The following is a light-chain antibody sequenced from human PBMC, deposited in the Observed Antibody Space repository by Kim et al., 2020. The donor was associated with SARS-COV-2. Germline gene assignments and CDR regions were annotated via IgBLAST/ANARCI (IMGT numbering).Light chain of an antibody. CDR2: DAS. J-gene: IGKJ4*01. V-gene: IGKV1-33*01. CDR1: QDISNY. CDR3: QQYGNLPGT. Sequence: GSVGKRVTITWQASQDISNYLKLYQQKPGKAPKLLIYDASNLETGVPSRFSGSGSGTDFTFTISSLQRGGIATYYCQQYGNLPGTFGGGNKVDIK.